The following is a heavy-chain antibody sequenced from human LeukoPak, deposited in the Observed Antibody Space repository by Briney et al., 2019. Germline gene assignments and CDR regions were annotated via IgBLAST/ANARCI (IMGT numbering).Heavy chain of an antibody. J-gene: IGHJ6*02. CDR3: ARDMVRGVYYYYGMDV. V-gene: IGHV4-39*02. D-gene: IGHD3-10*01. CDR2: IYYSGST. Sequence: SSETLSLTCTVSGGSISSSSYYWGWIRQPPGKGLEWIGSIYYSGSTYYNPSLKSRVTISVDTSKNQFSLKLSSVTAADTAVYYCARDMVRGVYYYYGMDVWGQGTTVTVSS. CDR1: GGSISSSSYY.